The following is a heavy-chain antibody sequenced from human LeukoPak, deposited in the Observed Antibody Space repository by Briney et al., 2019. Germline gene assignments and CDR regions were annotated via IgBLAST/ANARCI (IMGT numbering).Heavy chain of an antibody. CDR3: ARGTGFGELIFYYFDY. D-gene: IGHD3-10*01. V-gene: IGHV4-34*01. Sequence: SETLSFTCTVSGGSISSYYWSWIRQPPGKGLEWIGEINHSGSTNYNPSLKSRVTISVDTSKNQFSLKLSSVTAADTAVYYCARGTGFGELIFYYFDYWGQGTLVTVSS. J-gene: IGHJ4*02. CDR1: GGSISSYY. CDR2: INHSGST.